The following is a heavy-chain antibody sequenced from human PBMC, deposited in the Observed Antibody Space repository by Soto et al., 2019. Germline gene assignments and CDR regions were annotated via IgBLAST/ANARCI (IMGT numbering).Heavy chain of an antibody. CDR2: IYYSGST. CDR1: GGSISSGGYY. V-gene: IGHV4-31*03. CDR3: ARGDYGDYFFDY. J-gene: IGHJ4*02. Sequence: QVQLQESGPGPVKPSQTLSLTCTVSGGSISSGGYYWSWIRQHPGKGLEWIGYIYYSGSTYYNPSLKSRVTISVDTSKNQFSLKLSSVTAADTAVYYCARGDYGDYFFDYWGQGTLVTVSS. D-gene: IGHD4-17*01.